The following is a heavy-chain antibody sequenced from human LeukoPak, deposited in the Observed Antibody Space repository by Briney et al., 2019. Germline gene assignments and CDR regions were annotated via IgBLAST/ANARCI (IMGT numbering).Heavy chain of an antibody. J-gene: IGHJ5*02. Sequence: SETLSLTCTVSGGSISSSSYYWGWIRQPPGKGLEWIGSIYYSGSTYYNPSLKSRVTISVDTSKNQFSLKLSSVTAADTAVYYCARDIGRGGGFGHNWFDPWGQGTLVTVSS. CDR2: IYYSGST. D-gene: IGHD3-10*01. V-gene: IGHV4-39*07. CDR3: ARDIGRGGGFGHNWFDP. CDR1: GGSISSSSYY.